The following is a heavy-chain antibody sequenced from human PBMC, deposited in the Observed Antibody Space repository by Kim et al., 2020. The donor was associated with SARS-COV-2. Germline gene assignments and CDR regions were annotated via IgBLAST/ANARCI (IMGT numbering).Heavy chain of an antibody. Sequence: SETLSLTCEVSGGPFSGYYWNWIRQAPGKGLEWIGEMYLGGSPNYNPSFNSRVSMSLDSSNNHVSLKLTSVTAADTAVYYCTRGRGGVVGDVWGRGTTVTVSS. CDR2: MYLGGSP. V-gene: IGHV4-34*01. J-gene: IGHJ6*04. CDR3: TRGRGGVVGDV. D-gene: IGHD3-3*01. CDR1: GGPFSGYY.